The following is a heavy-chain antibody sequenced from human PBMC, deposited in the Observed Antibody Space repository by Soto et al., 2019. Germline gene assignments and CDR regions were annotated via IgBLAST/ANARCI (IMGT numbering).Heavy chain of an antibody. CDR1: GGSFSGYY. CDR2: INHSGST. D-gene: IGHD5-12*01. V-gene: IGHV4-34*01. J-gene: IGHJ6*02. Sequence: PSETLSLTCAVYGGSFSGYYWSWIRQPPGKGLEWIGEINHSGSTNYNPSLKSRVTISVDTSKNQFSLKLSSVTAADTAVYYCARGFRGYSGYVARRYSYYCMDVCGQGTSVTVSS. CDR3: ARGFRGYSGYVARRYSYYCMDV.